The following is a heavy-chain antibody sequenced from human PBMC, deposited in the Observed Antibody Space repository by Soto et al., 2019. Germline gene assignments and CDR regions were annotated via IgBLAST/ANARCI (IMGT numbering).Heavy chain of an antibody. Sequence: ASVKVSCKASGGTFSSYAISWVRQAPGQGLEWMGGIIPIFGTANYAQKFQGRVTVTADESTSTAYMELSSLRSEDTAVYYCARPTRRYYYDSSGYYYHVGYLDYWGQGTLVTVSS. D-gene: IGHD3-22*01. CDR2: IIPIFGTA. J-gene: IGHJ4*02. CDR3: ARPTRRYYYDSSGYYYHVGYLDY. CDR1: GGTFSSYA. V-gene: IGHV1-69*13.